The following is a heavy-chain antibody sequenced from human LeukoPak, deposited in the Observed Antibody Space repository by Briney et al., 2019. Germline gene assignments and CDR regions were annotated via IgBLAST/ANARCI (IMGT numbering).Heavy chain of an antibody. J-gene: IGHJ4*02. Sequence: PSETLSLTCAVYGGPLSGYYWSWIRQPPGKGLEWIGEVYHSGSTNYNPSLKSRVTISVDTSKNQFSLKLSSVTAADTAVYYCARGDYGDDFDYWGQGTLVTVSS. CDR3: ARGDYGDDFDY. CDR2: VYHSGST. CDR1: GGPLSGYY. V-gene: IGHV4-34*01. D-gene: IGHD4-17*01.